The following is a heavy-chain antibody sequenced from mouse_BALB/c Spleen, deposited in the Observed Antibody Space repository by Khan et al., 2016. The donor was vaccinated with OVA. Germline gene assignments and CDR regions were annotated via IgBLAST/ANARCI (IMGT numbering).Heavy chain of an antibody. D-gene: IGHD1-1*02. J-gene: IGHJ3*01. CDR2: ISDGGSYT. CDR3: ARAGYGGFAY. V-gene: IGHV5-4*02. CDR1: GFTFSDYY. Sequence: EVELVESGGGLVKPGGSLKLSCAASGFTFSDYYMYWVRQTPEKRLEWVATISDGGSYTYYPDSVKGRFTISRDNAKNNLYLQMSRLKSEDTAIDYCARAGYGGFAYWGQGTLVTVSA.